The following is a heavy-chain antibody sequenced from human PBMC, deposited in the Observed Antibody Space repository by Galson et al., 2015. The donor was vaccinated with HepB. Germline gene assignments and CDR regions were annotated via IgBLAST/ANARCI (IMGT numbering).Heavy chain of an antibody. CDR3: ARGISSSGCLDQ. V-gene: IGHV3-21*01. Sequence: SLRLSCAASGFTFSSYGMNWVRQAPGKGLEWVSSISSSGGYIYYADSVKGRFTISRDNAKNSLYLQMNSLRAEDTAVYSCARGISSSGCLDQWGQGTLVTVSS. CDR2: ISSSGGYI. J-gene: IGHJ4*02. CDR1: GFTFSSYG. D-gene: IGHD3-22*01.